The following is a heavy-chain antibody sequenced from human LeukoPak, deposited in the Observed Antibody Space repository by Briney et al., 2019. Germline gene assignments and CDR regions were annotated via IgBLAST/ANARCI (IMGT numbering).Heavy chain of an antibody. V-gene: IGHV3-30*04. D-gene: IGHD4-23*01. J-gene: IGHJ4*02. CDR1: GFTFSSYA. CDR3: ARAPRRWLDY. CDR2: ISYDGSNK. Sequence: GRSVRLSCAASGFTFSSYAMHWVRQAPGKGLEWVAVISYDGSNKYYADSVKGRFTISRDNSKNTLYLQMNSLRAEGTAVYYCARAPRRWLDYWGQGTLVTVSS.